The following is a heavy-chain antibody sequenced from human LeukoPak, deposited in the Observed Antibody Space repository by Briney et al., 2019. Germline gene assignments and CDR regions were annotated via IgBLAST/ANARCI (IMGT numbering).Heavy chain of an antibody. CDR2: ISGSSSRI. CDR1: AFTFSTYS. Sequence: GGSLRLSCAASAFTFSTYSMNWVRQAPGKGLEWVSSISGSSSRIYYADSMKGRFTISRDNAKNSLYLQMNSLRAEDTAVYYCARDSYYESSGYFGDAFDIWGQGTMVTVSS. CDR3: ARDSYYESSGYFGDAFDI. V-gene: IGHV3-21*01. D-gene: IGHD3-22*01. J-gene: IGHJ3*02.